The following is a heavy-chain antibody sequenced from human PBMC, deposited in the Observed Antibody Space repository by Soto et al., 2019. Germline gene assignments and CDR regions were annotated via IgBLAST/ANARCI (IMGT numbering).Heavy chain of an antibody. V-gene: IGHV3-21*01. CDR3: ASRASKLEWFRFDP. J-gene: IGHJ5*02. D-gene: IGHD3-3*01. CDR1: GFTFSSYS. CDR2: ISSSSSYI. Sequence: PGGSLRLSCAASGFTFSSYSMNWVRQAPGKGLEWVSSISSSSSYIYYADSVKGRFTISRDNAKNSLYLQMNSLRAEDTAVYYCASRASKLEWFRFDPWGQGTLVTVSS.